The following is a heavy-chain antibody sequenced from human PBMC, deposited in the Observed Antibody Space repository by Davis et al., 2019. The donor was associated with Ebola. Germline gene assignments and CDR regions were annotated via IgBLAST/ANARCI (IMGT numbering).Heavy chain of an antibody. D-gene: IGHD2-2*01. CDR1: GYSFTPYA. Sequence: AASVKVSCQASGYSFTPYAINWVRQATGQGLEWMGWMNPNSGNTGYAQKFQGRVTMTRNTSISTAYMELISLRSEDTAVYYCARAVRYSVVVTRSSRKYYFDYWGQGTLVTVS. CDR3: ARAVRYSVVVTRSSRKYYFDY. J-gene: IGHJ4*02. V-gene: IGHV1-8*02. CDR2: MNPNSGNT.